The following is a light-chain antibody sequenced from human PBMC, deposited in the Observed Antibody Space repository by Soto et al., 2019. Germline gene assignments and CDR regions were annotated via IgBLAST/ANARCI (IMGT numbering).Light chain of an antibody. J-gene: IGKJ1*01. CDR1: QSVGSIY. V-gene: IGKV3-20*01. CDR2: GVS. CDR3: QHYAGSPPWT. Sequence: EIVLTQSPGTLSLSPGERATLSCRASQSVGSIYLAWYQQKPGQAPRLLIYGVSNRATGIPERFSGSGSGTDFTLTIRRLEAEDFAVYYCQHYAGSPPWTFGQGTKVEIK.